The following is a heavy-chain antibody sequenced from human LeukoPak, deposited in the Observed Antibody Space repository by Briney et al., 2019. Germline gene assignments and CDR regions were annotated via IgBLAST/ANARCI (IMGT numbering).Heavy chain of an antibody. V-gene: IGHV3-21*01. J-gene: IGHJ4*02. Sequence: PGGSLRLSCAASGFTFSSYSMNWVRQAPGKGLEWVSSISSSSTYIYYADSVKGRFTISRDNAKNSVYLQMNSLRAEDTAVYYCAKDRPSGYSSPTRTGSYFDYWAREPWSPSPQ. D-gene: IGHD6-13*01. CDR2: ISSSSTYI. CDR3: AKDRPSGYSSPTRTGSYFDY. CDR1: GFTFSSYS.